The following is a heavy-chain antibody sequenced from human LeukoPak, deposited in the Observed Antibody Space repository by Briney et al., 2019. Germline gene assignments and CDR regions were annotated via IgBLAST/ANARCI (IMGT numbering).Heavy chain of an antibody. CDR2: INPNSGDT. CDR1: VYTFTRYY. CDR3: ARVGPEILTGYLY. D-gene: IGHD3-9*01. Sequence: GASVTVSCTASVYTFTRYYVHWVRQAPGQGLEWMGWINPNSGDTNYAHKLQGRVTMTRDTSISTAYMELSRLRSDDTAVYYCARVGPEILTGYLYWGQGTLVTVSS. V-gene: IGHV1-2*02. J-gene: IGHJ4*02.